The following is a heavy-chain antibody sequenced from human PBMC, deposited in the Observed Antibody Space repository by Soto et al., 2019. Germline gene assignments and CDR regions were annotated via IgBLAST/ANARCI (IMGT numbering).Heavy chain of an antibody. CDR3: ARGDYDFWSGYYTGYCEY. Sequence: GASVKVSCKASGGTFSSYAISWVRQAPGQGLEWMGGIIPIFGTANYAQKFQGRVTITADESTSTAYMELSSLRSEDTAVYYCARGDYDFWSGYYTGYCEYWGKGNMVIVSS. CDR2: IIPIFGTA. V-gene: IGHV1-69*13. D-gene: IGHD3-3*01. CDR1: GGTFSSYA. J-gene: IGHJ4*02.